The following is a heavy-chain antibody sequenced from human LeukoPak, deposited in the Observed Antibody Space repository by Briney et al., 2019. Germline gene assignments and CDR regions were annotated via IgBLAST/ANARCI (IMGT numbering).Heavy chain of an antibody. J-gene: IGHJ4*02. V-gene: IGHV3-7*01. Sequence: GRSLRLSCAASGFTFSSYAMHWVRQAPGKGLEWVADIKQDGSEKYYVDSVRGRFTISRDNAKKSLYLQMNSLRAEDTAVYYCARDVGPLWEKLFDYWGQGTLVTVSS. CDR1: GFTFSSYA. D-gene: IGHD1-26*01. CDR3: ARDVGPLWEKLFDY. CDR2: IKQDGSEK.